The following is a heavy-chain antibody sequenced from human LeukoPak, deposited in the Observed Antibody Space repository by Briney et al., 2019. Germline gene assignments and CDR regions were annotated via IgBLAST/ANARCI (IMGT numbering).Heavy chain of an antibody. CDR2: ISAYNGNT. D-gene: IGHD2-15*01. J-gene: IGHJ4*02. CDR1: GYTFTSYG. Sequence: ASVKVSCKASGYTFTSYGISWVRQAPGQGLEWMGWISAYNGNTNYAQKLQGRVTMTTDTSTSTAYMELRSLRSDDTAVYYCARGDLGYCSGGSCYRLGYWGPGTLVTVS. CDR3: ARGDLGYCSGGSCYRLGY. V-gene: IGHV1-18*01.